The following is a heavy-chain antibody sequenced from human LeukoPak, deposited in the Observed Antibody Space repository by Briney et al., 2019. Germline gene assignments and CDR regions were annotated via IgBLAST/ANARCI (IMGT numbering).Heavy chain of an antibody. CDR3: ARVGYSYGYML. V-gene: IGHV1-69*05. Sequence: SVKVSCKASGGTFSSYAISWVRQAPGQGLEWMGGIIPIFGTANYAQKFQGRVTMTRDTSISTAYMELSRLRSDDTAVYYCARVGYSYGYMLWGQGTLVTVSS. CDR2: IIPIFGTA. CDR1: GGTFSSYA. D-gene: IGHD5-18*01. J-gene: IGHJ4*02.